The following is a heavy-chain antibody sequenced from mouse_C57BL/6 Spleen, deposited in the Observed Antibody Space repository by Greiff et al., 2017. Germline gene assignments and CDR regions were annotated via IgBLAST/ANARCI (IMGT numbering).Heavy chain of an antibody. D-gene: IGHD2-3*01. CDR2: ISSGGDYI. CDR3: TRDGYLYAMDY. J-gene: IGHJ4*01. CDR1: GFTFSSYA. V-gene: IGHV5-9-1*02. Sequence: EVMLVESGEGLVKPGGSLKLSCAASGFTFSSYAMSWVRQTPEKRLEWVAYISSGGDYIYYADTVKGRFTIYRDNARNTLYLQMSSLKSEDTAMYYCTRDGYLYAMDYWGQGTSVTVSS.